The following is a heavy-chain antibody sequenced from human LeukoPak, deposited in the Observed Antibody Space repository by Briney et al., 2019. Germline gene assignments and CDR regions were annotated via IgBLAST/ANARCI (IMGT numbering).Heavy chain of an antibody. CDR1: GFTFSSYW. CDR3: AKTWDYYDTFLSFDI. Sequence: GGSLRLSCAASGFTFSSYWMSWVRQAPGKGLEWVAVISYDGSNKFYANSVKGRFTISRDNSKNTLNLQMNSLRAEDTAVYYCAKTWDYYDTFLSFDIWGQGTLVTVSS. D-gene: IGHD3-22*01. CDR2: ISYDGSNK. V-gene: IGHV3-30*18. J-gene: IGHJ3*02.